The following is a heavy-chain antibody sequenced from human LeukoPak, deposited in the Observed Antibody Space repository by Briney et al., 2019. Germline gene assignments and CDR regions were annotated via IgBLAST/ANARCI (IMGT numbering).Heavy chain of an antibody. CDR3: AKDSGGNGDY. CDR1: GFNFNDAA. D-gene: IGHD4-23*01. J-gene: IGHJ4*02. V-gene: IGHV3-23*01. CDR2: IASSGRNT. Sequence: GGSLRLSCAASGFNFNDAAMTWVRQAPGKGLEWVSLIASSGRNTYYTDSVKGRFTISRDNSKNTLYLQMNSLRAEDTAVYYCAKDSGGNGDYWGQGTLVTISS.